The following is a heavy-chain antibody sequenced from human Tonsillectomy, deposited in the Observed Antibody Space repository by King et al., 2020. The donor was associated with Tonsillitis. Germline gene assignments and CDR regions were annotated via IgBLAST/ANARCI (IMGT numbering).Heavy chain of an antibody. CDR3: ARGLHDSGGNYIYY. J-gene: IGHJ4*02. V-gene: IGHV1-2*02. D-gene: IGHD4-23*01. CDR2: INFNNGDT. CDR1: GYTLTGYY. Sequence: QLVQSGAEVKKTGASVKVSCKASGYTLTGYYTHWVRQAPGQGLEWMGWINFNNGDTNYAEKFQGRVTMTRDTSITTDYMELSRLRSDDTAVYYCARGLHDSGGNYIYYWGQGTLVTVSS.